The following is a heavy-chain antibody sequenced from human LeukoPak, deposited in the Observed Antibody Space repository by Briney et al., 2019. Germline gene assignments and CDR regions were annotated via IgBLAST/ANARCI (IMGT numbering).Heavy chain of an antibody. CDR2: IIPIFGTA. CDR1: GGTFSSYA. D-gene: IGHD3-22*01. Sequence: SVKVSCKASGGTFSSYAISWVRQAPGQGLEWMGGIIPIFGTANFAQKFQGRVTITADESTSTAYMELSSLRSEDTAVYYCARGGRAYYDSSGYWGQGTLVTVSS. CDR3: ARGGRAYYDSSGY. V-gene: IGHV1-69*01. J-gene: IGHJ4*02.